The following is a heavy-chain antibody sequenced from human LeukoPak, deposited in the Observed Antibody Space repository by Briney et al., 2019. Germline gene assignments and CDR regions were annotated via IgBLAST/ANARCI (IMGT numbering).Heavy chain of an antibody. V-gene: IGHV4-34*01. CDR1: GGSFSGYY. D-gene: IGHD1-14*01. CDR2: INHSGST. J-gene: IGHJ3*02. CDR3: ARENPSRAFDI. Sequence: SETLSLTCAVYGGSFSGYYWSWIRQPPGKGLEWTGEINHSGSTNYNPSLKSRVTISVDTSKNQFSLKLSSVTAADTAVYYCARENPSRAFDIWGQGTMVTVSS.